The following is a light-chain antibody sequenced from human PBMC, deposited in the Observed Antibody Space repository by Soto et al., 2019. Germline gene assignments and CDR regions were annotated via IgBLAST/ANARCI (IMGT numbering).Light chain of an antibody. Sequence: DIQMTQSPSSLSASVGDRVTITCQASQDIGNFLTWYQQKPGRAPVLLIYDAANLATGVPPRFSGSGSGTEFTLTISSLQSEDFAVYYCQQYNNWPLTFGQGTRLEI. CDR2: DAA. CDR3: QQYNNWPLT. J-gene: IGKJ5*01. CDR1: QDIGNF. V-gene: IGKV1-33*01.